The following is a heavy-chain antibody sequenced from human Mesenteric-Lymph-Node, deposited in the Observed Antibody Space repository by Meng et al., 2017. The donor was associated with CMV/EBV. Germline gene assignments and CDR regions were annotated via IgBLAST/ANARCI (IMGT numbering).Heavy chain of an antibody. D-gene: IGHD5-12*01. Sequence: SETLSLTCAVYGGSFNIYYWSWIRQPPGKGLEWLGQINHIANTNYNPSLKSRLTMSVDTSKNQFTLNLTSVTAADTAVYYCARERRGYSRRVAFDIWGQGTMVTVSS. CDR1: GGSFNIYY. CDR3: ARERRGYSRRVAFDI. V-gene: IGHV4-34*01. CDR2: INHIANT. J-gene: IGHJ3*02.